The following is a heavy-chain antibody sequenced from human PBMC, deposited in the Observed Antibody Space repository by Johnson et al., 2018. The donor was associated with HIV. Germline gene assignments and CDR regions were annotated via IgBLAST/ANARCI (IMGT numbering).Heavy chain of an antibody. V-gene: IGHV3-30*04. CDR3: ARDDGGGGDAFDI. J-gene: IGHJ3*02. CDR2: ISYDGSNK. Sequence: QVQLVESGGGVVQPGRSLRLSCAASGFTFSSYAMHWVRQAPGKGLEWVAVISYDGSNKYYADSMKGRFTISRDNSKNTLYLQMNSLRAEDTAVYYCARDDGGGGDAFDIWGQGTMVTVSS. D-gene: IGHD2-15*01. CDR1: GFTFSSYA.